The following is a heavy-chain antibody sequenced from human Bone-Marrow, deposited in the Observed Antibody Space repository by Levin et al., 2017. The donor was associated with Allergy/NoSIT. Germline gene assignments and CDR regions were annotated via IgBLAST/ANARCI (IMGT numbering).Heavy chain of an antibody. D-gene: IGHD5-12*01. J-gene: IGHJ5*02. CDR2: IKQDGSEK. Sequence: GGSLRLSCAASGFTFSSYWMSWVRQAPGKGLEWVANIKQDGSEKYYVDSVKGRFTISRDNAKNSLYLQMNSLRAEDTAVYYCARDSGGETTINWFDPWGQGTLVTVSS. CDR1: GFTFSSYW. CDR3: ARDSGGETTINWFDP. V-gene: IGHV3-7*01.